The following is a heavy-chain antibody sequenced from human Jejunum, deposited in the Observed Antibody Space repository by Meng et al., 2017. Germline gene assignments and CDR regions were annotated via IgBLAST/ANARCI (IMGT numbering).Heavy chain of an antibody. J-gene: IGHJ4*02. Sequence: QITLKESGPTLVKPTQTLKLTCTFSGFSLSSSEVGVAWFRQPPGKALEWLALIYWDDDKRSSPSLKRRLTITTDTSKNQVVLTMTNMDPVDTATYYCAHGGLSSGWYYPEHWGQGILVTVSS. V-gene: IGHV2-5*02. CDR2: IYWDDDK. D-gene: IGHD6-19*01. CDR1: GFSLSSSEVG. CDR3: AHGGLSSGWYYPEH.